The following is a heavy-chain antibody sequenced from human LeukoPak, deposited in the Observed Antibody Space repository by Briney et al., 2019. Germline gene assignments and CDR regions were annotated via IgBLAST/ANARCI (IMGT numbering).Heavy chain of an antibody. D-gene: IGHD3-22*01. CDR3: ARGRGYYGSSGYFDY. Sequence: SVKVSCKASGGTFSSYAISWVRQAPGQGLEWMGRIIPIFGIANYAQKFQGRVTITADKSTSTAYMELSSLRSEDTAVYYCARGRGYYGSSGYFDYWGQGTLVTVSS. CDR1: GGTFSSYA. CDR2: IIPIFGIA. J-gene: IGHJ4*02. V-gene: IGHV1-69*04.